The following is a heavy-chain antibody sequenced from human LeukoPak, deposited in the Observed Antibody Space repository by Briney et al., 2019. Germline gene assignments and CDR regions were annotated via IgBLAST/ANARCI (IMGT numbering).Heavy chain of an antibody. J-gene: IGHJ6*03. D-gene: IGHD2-21*01. V-gene: IGHV3-48*04. CDR1: GFTFSSYS. Sequence: GGSLRLSCSGSGFTFSSYSMNWVHQAPGKGLEWISYISSNDRTIYYADSVKGRFTISRDNPKNSLYLQMTGLRVEDTAVYYCARYSPNMDVWGKGTTVTISS. CDR3: ARYSPNMDV. CDR2: ISSNDRTI.